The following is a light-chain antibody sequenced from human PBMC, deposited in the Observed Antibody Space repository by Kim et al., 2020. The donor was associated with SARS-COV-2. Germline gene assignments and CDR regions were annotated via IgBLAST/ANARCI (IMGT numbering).Light chain of an antibody. CDR2: GAS. Sequence: PGGRATPSCRTSQRVSSSYFSWYQQKPGQAPRRLIYGASSRATGIPDRFSGSGSGTDFTLTISRLEPEDFAVYYCQQYGSSPPWTFGQGTKVDIK. CDR3: QQYGSSPPWT. J-gene: IGKJ1*01. CDR1: QRVSSSY. V-gene: IGKV3-20*01.